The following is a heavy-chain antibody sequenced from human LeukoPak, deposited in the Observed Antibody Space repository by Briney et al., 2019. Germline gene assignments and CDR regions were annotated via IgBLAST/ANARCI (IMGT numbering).Heavy chain of an antibody. CDR3: ARLSLDSSGYHYFDY. V-gene: IGHV4-39*01. CDR1: GGSIRSRSYY. CDR2: IYYSGST. D-gene: IGHD3-22*01. J-gene: IGHJ4*02. Sequence: SETLSLTCTVSGGSIRSRSYYWGWIRQPPGKGMEWIGNIYYSGSTYSNPSLKSRVTISVDTSRNQFSLKLSSVTAADTALYYCARLSLDSSGYHYFDYWGQGTLVTVSS.